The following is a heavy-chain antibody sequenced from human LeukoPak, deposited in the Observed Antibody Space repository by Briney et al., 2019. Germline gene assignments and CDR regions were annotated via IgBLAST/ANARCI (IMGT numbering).Heavy chain of an antibody. V-gene: IGHV4-34*01. CDR1: GGSFSGYY. CDR2: INHSGST. D-gene: IGHD3-22*01. Sequence: SETLSLTCAVYGGSFSGYYWSWIRQPPGKGLEWIGEINHSGSTNYNPSLKSRVTISVDTSKNQFSLKLSSVTAADTAVYYCARHYDSSGYYYQIPHYWYFDLWGRGTLVTVSS. J-gene: IGHJ2*01. CDR3: ARHYDSSGYYYQIPHYWYFDL.